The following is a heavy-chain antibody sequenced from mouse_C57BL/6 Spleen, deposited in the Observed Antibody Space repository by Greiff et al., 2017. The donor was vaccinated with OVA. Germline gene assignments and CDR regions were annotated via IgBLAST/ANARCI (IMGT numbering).Heavy chain of an antibody. CDR3: ARDYGSSSALDY. CDR1: GYTFTSYW. V-gene: IGHV1-61*01. D-gene: IGHD1-1*01. Sequence: QVQLQQPGAELVRPGSSVKLSCKASGYTFTSYWMDWVKQRPGQGLEWIGNIYPSDSETHYNQKFKDKATLTVDKSSSTAYMQLSSLTSEDSAVYYCARDYGSSSALDYWGQGTTLTVSS. J-gene: IGHJ2*01. CDR2: IYPSDSET.